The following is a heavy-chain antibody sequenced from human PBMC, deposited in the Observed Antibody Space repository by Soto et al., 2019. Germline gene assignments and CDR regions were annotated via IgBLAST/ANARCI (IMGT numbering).Heavy chain of an antibody. J-gene: IGHJ5*02. V-gene: IGHV1-18*01. CDR2: ISASNGNT. Sequence: QVQMVQSGAEAKKPGTSVKVSCKASGYTFTNFGVTWVRQSPGQGLEWMGWISASNGNTNYAWRFQGRVTMTTDPYTATAYMEMRSLRSDDTAIYYCARARCSSASCYKSTWFEPWGQGTLVTVSS. CDR1: GYTFTNFG. D-gene: IGHD2-2*02. CDR3: ARARCSSASCYKSTWFEP.